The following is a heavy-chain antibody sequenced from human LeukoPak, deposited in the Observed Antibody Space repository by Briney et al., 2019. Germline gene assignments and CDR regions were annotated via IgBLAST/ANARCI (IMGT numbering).Heavy chain of an antibody. D-gene: IGHD2-21*02. Sequence: GGSLRLSCAASGFTFSSYAMSWVRQAPGKGLEWVSAISGSGGSTYYADSVKGRFTISRDNSKNTLYLQMNSLRAEDTAVYYCARAPSIVVVTEYFDLWGRGTLVTVSS. CDR3: ARAPSIVVVTEYFDL. CDR1: GFTFSSYA. CDR2: ISGSGGST. V-gene: IGHV3-23*01. J-gene: IGHJ2*01.